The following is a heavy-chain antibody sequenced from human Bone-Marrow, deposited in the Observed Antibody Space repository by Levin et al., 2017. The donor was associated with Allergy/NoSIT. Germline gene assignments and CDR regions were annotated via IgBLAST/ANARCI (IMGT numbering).Heavy chain of an antibody. J-gene: IGHJ3*02. V-gene: IGHV4-39*07. CDR2: IYYIGTT. CDR3: ARGIIGDVRVAHKEAFDI. D-gene: IGHD2-8*02. CDR1: GGSISSSTYY. Sequence: MPSETLSLTCTVSGGSISSSTYYWVWIRQPPGKGLEWIGSIYYIGTTYYNPSLKSRVTISVDTSKNQFSLKLTSVTAADTAVYYCARGIIGDVRVAHKEAFDIWGQGTMVSVSS.